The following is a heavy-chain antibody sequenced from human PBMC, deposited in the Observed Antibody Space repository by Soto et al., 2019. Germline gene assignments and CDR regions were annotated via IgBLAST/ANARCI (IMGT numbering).Heavy chain of an antibody. D-gene: IGHD3-3*01. Sequence: ASVKVSCKASGYTFTGYYMHWVRQAPGQGLEWMGWINPNSGGTNYAQKFQGRVTMTRDASISTAYMELSRLRSDDTAVYYCAQIFGVVDGMDVWGQGTTVTVSS. CDR3: AQIFGVVDGMDV. CDR1: GYTFTGYY. J-gene: IGHJ6*02. V-gene: IGHV1-2*02. CDR2: INPNSGGT.